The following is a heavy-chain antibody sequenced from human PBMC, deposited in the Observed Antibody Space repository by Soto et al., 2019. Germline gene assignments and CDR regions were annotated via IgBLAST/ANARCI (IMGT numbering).Heavy chain of an antibody. CDR3: ARADSGYAHGYYYYGMDV. J-gene: IGHJ6*02. CDR1: GFTFSSYS. D-gene: IGHD5-12*01. V-gene: IGHV3-48*01. Sequence: SCAAYGFTFSSYSMNWVRQAPGKGLEWVSYISSSSSTIYYADSVKGRFTISRDNAKNSLYLQMNSLRAEDTAVYYCARADSGYAHGYYYYGMDVWGQGTTVTSP. CDR2: ISSSSSTI.